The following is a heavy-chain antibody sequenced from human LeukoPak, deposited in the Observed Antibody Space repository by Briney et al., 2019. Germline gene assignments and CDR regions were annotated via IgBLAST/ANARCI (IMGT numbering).Heavy chain of an antibody. CDR1: GFTFSDYY. J-gene: IGHJ3*02. CDR3: ARGYYDSSGYSDAFDI. V-gene: IGHV3-11*05. D-gene: IGHD3-22*01. CDR2: ISSRSTYT. Sequence: GGSLRLSCAASGFTFSDYYMSWIRQAPGKGLEWVSYISSRSTYTKYAASVEGRFTISRDNARNSAYLQLNSLRAEDTAVYYCARGYYDSSGYSDAFDIWGQGTMVTVSS.